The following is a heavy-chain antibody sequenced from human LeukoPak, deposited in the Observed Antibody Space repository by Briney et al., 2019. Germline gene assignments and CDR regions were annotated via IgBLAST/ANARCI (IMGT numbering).Heavy chain of an antibody. V-gene: IGHV3-53*01. CDR2: IYSGGST. Sequence: PGGSLRLSCAASGFTVSSNYMSWVRQAPGKGLEWVSVIYSGGSTYYADSVKGRFTISRDNSKNTLYLQMNSLRAEDTAVYYCARDIQSSSGMENDVFNIWGKGTMVTVS. D-gene: IGHD6-13*01. CDR1: GFTVSSNY. CDR3: ARDIQSSSGMENDVFNI. J-gene: IGHJ3*02.